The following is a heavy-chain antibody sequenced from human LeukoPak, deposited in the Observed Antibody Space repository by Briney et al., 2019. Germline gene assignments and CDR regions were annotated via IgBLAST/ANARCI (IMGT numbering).Heavy chain of an antibody. D-gene: IGHD2-2*01. J-gene: IGHJ5*02. Sequence: GGSLRLSCAASGFTFSSYWMSWVRQAPGKGLEWVANIKQDGSEKYYVDSVKGRFTTSRDNAKNSLYLQMNSLRAEDTAVYYCARYCSSTSCSFDPWGQGTLVTVSS. CDR1: GFTFSSYW. CDR3: ARYCSSTSCSFDP. V-gene: IGHV3-7*01. CDR2: IKQDGSEK.